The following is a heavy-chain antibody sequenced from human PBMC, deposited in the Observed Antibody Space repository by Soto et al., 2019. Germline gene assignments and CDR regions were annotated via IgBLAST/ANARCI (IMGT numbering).Heavy chain of an antibody. CDR3: AMDLYGGSSRFDY. CDR1: GFTFSNNG. Sequence: QVQLVESGGGVVQPGRSLRLSCVASGFTFSNNGIHWVRQAPGKGLEWVAVISSDGSKKYYADSVKGRFTISRDNSKNTLYLQVICMRAEDTAVYYCAMDLYGGSSRFDYWGQGTLVTVSS. V-gene: IGHV3-30*03. J-gene: IGHJ4*02. D-gene: IGHD2-15*01. CDR2: ISSDGSKK.